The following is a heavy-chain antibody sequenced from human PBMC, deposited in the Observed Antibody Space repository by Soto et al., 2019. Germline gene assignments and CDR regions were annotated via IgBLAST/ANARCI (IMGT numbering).Heavy chain of an antibody. Sequence: EVQLLESGGGLVQPGGSLRLSCTASGFTFSSHAMTWVRQAPGKGLEWVSGLSDSGGSTYYADSVKGRFTISRDNSMNTLYLPMNTLRAEDTAVYYSAKVSSSWYSGFFDFWGQGTLVTVSS. CDR2: LSDSGGST. CDR1: GFTFSSHA. D-gene: IGHD6-13*01. J-gene: IGHJ4*02. CDR3: AKVSSSWYSGFFDF. V-gene: IGHV3-23*01.